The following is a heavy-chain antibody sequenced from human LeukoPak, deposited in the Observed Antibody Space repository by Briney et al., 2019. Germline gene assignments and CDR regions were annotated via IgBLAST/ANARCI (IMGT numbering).Heavy chain of an antibody. CDR3: ARGRITIFGVVIYYYYYMDV. V-gene: IGHV4-59*01. J-gene: IGHJ6*03. D-gene: IGHD3-3*01. Sequence: SETLSLTCTVSGGSISSYYWSWIRQPPGKGLEWIGYIYYSGSTNYNPSLKSRVTISVDTSKNQFSLKLSSVTAADTAAYYCARGRITIFGVVIYYYYYMDVWGKGTTVTVSS. CDR2: IYYSGST. CDR1: GGSISSYY.